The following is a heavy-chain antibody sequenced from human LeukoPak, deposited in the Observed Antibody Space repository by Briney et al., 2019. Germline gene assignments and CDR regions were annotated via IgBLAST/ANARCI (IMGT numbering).Heavy chain of an antibody. D-gene: IGHD2-15*01. CDR2: ISSSGSTI. V-gene: IGHV3-11*01. CDR1: GFTFSDYY. J-gene: IGHJ3*02. Sequence: PGGSLRLSCAASGFTFSDYYMSWIRQAPGKGLEWVSYISSSGSTIYYADSVKGRFTISRDNAKNSLYLQMNSLGAEDTAVYYCARDVVVVVAATGDAFDIWGQGTMVTVSS. CDR3: ARDVVVVVAATGDAFDI.